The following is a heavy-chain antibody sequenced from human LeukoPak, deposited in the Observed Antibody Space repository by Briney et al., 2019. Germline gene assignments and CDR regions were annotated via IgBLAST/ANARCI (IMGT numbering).Heavy chain of an antibody. V-gene: IGHV4-38-2*02. D-gene: IGHD6-13*01. CDR1: GYSISSGYY. J-gene: IGHJ5*02. Sequence: SETLSLTCTVSGYSISSGYYWGWIRQPPGKGLEWIGSIYNSGSTYYNPSLKSRVTISVDTSKNQFSLKLSSVTAADTALYYCARAYSSSWYWDWFDPWGQGTLVTVSS. CDR2: IYNSGST. CDR3: ARAYSSSWYWDWFDP.